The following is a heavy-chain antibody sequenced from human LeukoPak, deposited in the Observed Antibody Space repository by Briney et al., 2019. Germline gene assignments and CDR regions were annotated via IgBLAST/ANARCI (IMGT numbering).Heavy chain of an antibody. CDR1: GFTFSSYG. J-gene: IGHJ5*02. V-gene: IGHV3-33*01. CDR2: IWYDGSNK. Sequence: GSLRLSCAASGFTFSSYGMHWVRQAPGKGLEWVAVIWYDGSNKYYADSVKGRFTISRDNSKNTLYLQMNSLRAEDTALYYCTRDSSYGSGGYWWFDPWGQGTLVTVSS. CDR3: TRDSSYGSGGYWWFDP. D-gene: IGHD3-10*01.